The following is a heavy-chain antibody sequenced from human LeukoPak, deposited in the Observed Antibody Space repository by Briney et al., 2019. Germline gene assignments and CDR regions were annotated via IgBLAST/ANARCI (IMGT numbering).Heavy chain of an antibody. J-gene: IGHJ5*02. CDR3: ARVIAVAGGNWFDP. CDR1: GYTFTSYG. CDR2: ISAYNGNT. D-gene: IGHD6-19*01. V-gene: IGHV1-18*01. Sequence: ASVKVSCKASGYTFTSYGISWVRQAPGQGLEWMGRISAYNGNTNYAQKLQGRVTMTTDTSTSTAYMELRSLRSDDTAVYYCARVIAVAGGNWFDPWGQGTLVTVSS.